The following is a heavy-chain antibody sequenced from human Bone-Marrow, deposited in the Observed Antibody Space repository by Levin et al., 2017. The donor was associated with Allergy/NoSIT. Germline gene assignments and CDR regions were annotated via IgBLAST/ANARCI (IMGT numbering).Heavy chain of an antibody. CDR3: ARDRVIPATGGNYYYYGMDV. V-gene: IGHV4-61*01. J-gene: IGHJ6*02. Sequence: SETLSLTCTVSGGSVSSGSHHWSWIRQPPGRGLEWIGCIHYSGSTKYNPSLKSRVTISVDTSKNQASLKLISVTAADTAIYYCARDRVIPATGGNYYYYGMDVWGQGTTVTVSS. D-gene: IGHD2-2*01. CDR2: IHYSGST. CDR1: GGSVSSGSHH.